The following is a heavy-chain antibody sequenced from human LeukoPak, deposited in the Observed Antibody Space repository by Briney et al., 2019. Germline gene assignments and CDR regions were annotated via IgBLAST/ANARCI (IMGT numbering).Heavy chain of an antibody. J-gene: IGHJ3*02. CDR2: ISHIGRT. V-gene: IGHV4-59*11. CDR3: ARDLVTVTKGFDI. CDR1: GDSFSSHY. Sequence: SETLSLTCAVSGDSFSSHYWTWIRQTPGTGLEWIGYISHIGRTNYNPSLKSRVTISIDTSKNQFSLKLRSVTAADTAVYYCARDLVTVTKGFDIWGQGTMVSVSS. D-gene: IGHD4-17*01.